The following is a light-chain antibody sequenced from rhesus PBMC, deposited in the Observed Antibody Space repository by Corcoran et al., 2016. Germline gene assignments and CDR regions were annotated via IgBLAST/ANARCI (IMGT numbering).Light chain of an antibody. CDR2: GGS. CDR3: LQHKALPLT. CDR1: QSLLHSDGYTY. J-gene: IGKJ4*01. V-gene: IGKV2-61*01. Sequence: DIVMTQTPLSLPVTPGEPASISCRSSQSLLHSDGYTYLDWYLQKPGQSPQLLIYGGSNRAYGVPDRFRGCGAGTDFTLKISKVEAGDVGVYYCLQHKALPLTFGGGTKVEIK.